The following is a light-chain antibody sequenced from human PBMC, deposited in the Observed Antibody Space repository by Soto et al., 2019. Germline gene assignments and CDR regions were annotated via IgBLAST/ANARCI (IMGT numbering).Light chain of an antibody. CDR3: NSYTSSSTYV. V-gene: IGLV2-14*03. CDR1: SSDVGGSDH. Sequence: QSALTQPASVSGSPGQSITVSCTGTSSDVGGSDHVNWYQQHPGKAPKLMIFVVSNRPSGVSTRFSGSKSGNAASLTISGLQAEDEADYYCNSYTSSSTYVFGTGTKLTVL. J-gene: IGLJ1*01. CDR2: VVS.